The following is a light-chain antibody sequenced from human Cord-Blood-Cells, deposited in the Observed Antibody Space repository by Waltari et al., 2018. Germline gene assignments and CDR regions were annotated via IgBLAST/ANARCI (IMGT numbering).Light chain of an antibody. CDR2: EGI. J-gene: IGLJ3*02. Sequence: QSALTQPASVSGSPGQSITLSCTGTSSVVGSYNLVSWYQQHPGKAPKLMIYEGIKRPSGVSNRFSGSKSGNTASLTISGLQAEDEADYYCCSYAGSSTWVFGGGTKLTVL. CDR3: CSYAGSSTWV. CDR1: SSVVGSYNL. V-gene: IGLV2-23*01.